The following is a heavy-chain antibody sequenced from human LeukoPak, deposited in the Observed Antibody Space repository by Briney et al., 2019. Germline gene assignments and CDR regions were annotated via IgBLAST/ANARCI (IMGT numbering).Heavy chain of an antibody. CDR3: AKQGPARIPIVVVTAMAH. D-gene: IGHD2-21*02. Sequence: GGSLRLSCAASGFTFSSYAIHWVRQAPGKGLEWVALISYDGSNKYYADSVKGRFTISRDNSKNTLYLQMNSLRAEDTAVYYCAKQGPARIPIVVVTAMAHWGQGTLVTVSS. J-gene: IGHJ4*02. CDR1: GFTFSSYA. V-gene: IGHV3-30-3*02. CDR2: ISYDGSNK.